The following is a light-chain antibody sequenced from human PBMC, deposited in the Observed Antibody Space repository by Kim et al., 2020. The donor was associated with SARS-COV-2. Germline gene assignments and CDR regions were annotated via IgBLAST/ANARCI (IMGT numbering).Light chain of an antibody. J-gene: IGKJ4*01. Sequence: VSPGERATLSCRASQSVSSNLAWYQQKPGQAPRLLIYGASTRASGIPARFSGSGSGTELTLTINSLQSDDFTVYYCHQYNTWSLTFGGGTKVDIK. V-gene: IGKV3-15*01. CDR2: GAS. CDR1: QSVSSN. CDR3: HQYNTWSLT.